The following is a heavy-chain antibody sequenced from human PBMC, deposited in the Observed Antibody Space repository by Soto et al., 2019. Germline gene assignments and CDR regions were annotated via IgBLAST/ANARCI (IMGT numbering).Heavy chain of an antibody. V-gene: IGHV4-4*07. CDR2: IYISGST. CDR3: ARDETLEGGIAEAGTDY. D-gene: IGHD6-19*01. CDR1: GGSISSYY. J-gene: IGHJ4*02. Sequence: SETLSLTCTVSGGSISSYYWSWIRQPAGKGLEWIGRIYISGSTNYNPSLKSRVTMSVDTSKNQFSLKLGSVTAADTAVYYCARDETLEGGIAEAGTDYWGQGTLVTVSS.